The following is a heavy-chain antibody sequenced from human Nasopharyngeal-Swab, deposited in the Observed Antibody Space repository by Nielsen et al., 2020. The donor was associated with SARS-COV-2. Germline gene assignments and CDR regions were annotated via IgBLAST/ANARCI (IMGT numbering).Heavy chain of an antibody. Sequence: GESLKISCGGSGFTFSDYWMSWVRKSPAKGLEWVANIKQDGTLKSYVDSVKGRFIISRDNAKNSLFLEMNSLRAEDTAVYYCLRGDSRDYWGPGTLVSISS. J-gene: IGHJ4*02. CDR1: GFTFSDYW. CDR2: IKQDGTLK. V-gene: IGHV3-7*01. D-gene: IGHD3-22*01. CDR3: LRGDSRDY.